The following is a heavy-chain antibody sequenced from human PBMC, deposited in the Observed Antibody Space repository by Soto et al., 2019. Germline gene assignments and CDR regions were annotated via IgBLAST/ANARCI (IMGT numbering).Heavy chain of an antibody. V-gene: IGHV1-18*01. CDR2: ISAYNGNT. J-gene: IGHJ4*02. D-gene: IGHD6-13*01. CDR1: GYTFTSYG. Sequence: QVKLVQSGAEVKKPGASVKVSCKASGYTFTSYGISWVRQAPGQGLEWMGWISAYNGNTNYAQKLQGRVTMTTDTSTSTASVELRSLRSDDTAVYYCARDPPTIASAGREDYWGQGTLVTVSS. CDR3: ARDPPTIASAGREDY.